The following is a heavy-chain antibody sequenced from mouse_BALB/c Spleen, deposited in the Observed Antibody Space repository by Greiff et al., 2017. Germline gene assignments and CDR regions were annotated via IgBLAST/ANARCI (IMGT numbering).Heavy chain of an antibody. CDR1: GFTFSSYA. Sequence: DVHLVESGGGLVKPGGSLKLSCAASGFTFSSYAMSWVRQTPEKRLEWVATISSGGSYTYYPDSVKGRFTISRDNAKNTLYLQMSSLRSEDTAMYYCARKEDGNYDMDYWGQGTSVTVSS. V-gene: IGHV5-9-3*01. J-gene: IGHJ4*01. D-gene: IGHD2-1*01. CDR3: ARKEDGNYDMDY. CDR2: ISSGGSYT.